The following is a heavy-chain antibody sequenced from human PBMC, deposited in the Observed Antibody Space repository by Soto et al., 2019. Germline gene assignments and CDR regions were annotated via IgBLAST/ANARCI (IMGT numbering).Heavy chain of an antibody. CDR2: TYYRSKWYN. CDR3: ARDPLWFGELLYNWFDP. CDR1: GDSVSSNSAA. V-gene: IGHV6-1*01. Sequence: QSQTLSLTCAISGDSVSSNSAAWNWIRQSPSRGLEWLGRTYYRSKWYNDYAVSVKSRITINPDTSKNQFSLQLNSVTPEDTAVYYCARDPLWFGELLYNWFDPWGQGTLVTVSS. J-gene: IGHJ5*02. D-gene: IGHD3-10*01.